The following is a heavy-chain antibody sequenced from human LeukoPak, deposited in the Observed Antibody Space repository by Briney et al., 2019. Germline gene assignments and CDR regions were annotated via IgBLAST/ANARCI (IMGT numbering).Heavy chain of an antibody. Sequence: GGSLRLSCAASGFTFSSYAMSWVRQAPGKGLEWVSANSGSGGSTYYADSVKGRFTISRDNSKNTLYLQMNSLRAEDTAVYYCAKDRSLTSGTQFDYWGQGTLVTVSS. J-gene: IGHJ4*02. CDR2: NSGSGGST. V-gene: IGHV3-23*01. CDR3: AKDRSLTSGTQFDY. CDR1: GFTFSSYA. D-gene: IGHD3-10*01.